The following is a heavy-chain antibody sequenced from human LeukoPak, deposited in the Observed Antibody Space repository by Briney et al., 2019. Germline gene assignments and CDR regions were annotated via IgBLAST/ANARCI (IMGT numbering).Heavy chain of an antibody. D-gene: IGHD3-10*01. V-gene: IGHV3-21*01. CDR3: ARDRGGGAILYYFDY. CDR2: ISSSSSYI. Sequence: GGSLRLSCAASGFPFSSYSMNWVRQAPGKGLEWVSSISSSSSYIYYADSVKGRFTISRDNAKNSLYLQMNSLRAEDTAVYYCARDRGGGAILYYFDYWGQGTLVTVSS. CDR1: GFPFSSYS. J-gene: IGHJ4*02.